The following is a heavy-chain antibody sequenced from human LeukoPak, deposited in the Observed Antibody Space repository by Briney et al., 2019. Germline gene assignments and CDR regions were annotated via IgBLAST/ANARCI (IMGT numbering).Heavy chain of an antibody. CDR1: GDSVSSNRAA. V-gene: IGHV6-1*01. J-gene: IGHJ4*02. D-gene: IGHD3-9*01. CDR3: VRDPYFDWLYYFDY. Sequence: SQTLSLTCAISGDSVSSNRAAWNWIRQSPSRGLEWLGRTYYRSKWYNDYAGSVKSRITINPDTSKNQFSLQLNSVTPEDTAVYYCVRDPYFDWLYYFDYWGQGTLVTVSS. CDR2: TYYRSKWYN.